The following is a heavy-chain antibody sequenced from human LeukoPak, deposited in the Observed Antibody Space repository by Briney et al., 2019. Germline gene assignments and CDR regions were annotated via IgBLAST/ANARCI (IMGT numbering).Heavy chain of an antibody. CDR2: ISYDGSNK. J-gene: IGHJ6*03. CDR3: ARGDFWSGYYSGYYYYMDV. CDR1: GFTFSSYA. Sequence: PGGSLRLSCAASGFTFSSYAMHWVRQAPGKGLEWVAVISYDGSNKYYADSVKGRFTISRDNSKNTLYLQMNSLRAEDTAVYYCARGDFWSGYYSGYYYYMDVWGKGTTVTVSS. V-gene: IGHV3-30-3*01. D-gene: IGHD3-3*01.